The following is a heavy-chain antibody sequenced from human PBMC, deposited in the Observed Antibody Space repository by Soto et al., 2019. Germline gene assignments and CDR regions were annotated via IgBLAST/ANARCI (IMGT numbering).Heavy chain of an antibody. CDR2: VIYSGGTT. V-gene: IGHV3-23*01. J-gene: IGHJ4*02. CDR3: AKSRGRLLWLREIHYFDK. Sequence: HPGGSLRLSCAASGFSFSSFAMSWVRQAPGKGLEWVSAVIYSGGTTYYVDSVKGRFTISRDNSRNTLYLQMEGLRAEDTALYYCAKSRGRLLWLREIHYFDKWGQGTPVTVSS. CDR1: GFSFSSFA. D-gene: IGHD3-10*01.